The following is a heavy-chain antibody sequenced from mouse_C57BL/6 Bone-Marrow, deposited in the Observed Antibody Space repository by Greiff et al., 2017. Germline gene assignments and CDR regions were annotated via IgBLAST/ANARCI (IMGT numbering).Heavy chain of an antibody. J-gene: IGHJ2*01. CDR1: GYTFTDYY. Sequence: QVQLQQSGPELVKPGASVKISCKASGYTFTDYYINWVKQRPGQGLGWIGWIFPGSGSTYYNEKFKGKATLTADKSSSTASMLLSSLTSEDSAVYFCARWWFDYWGQGTTLTVSS. CDR3: ARWWFDY. V-gene: IGHV1-75*01. D-gene: IGHD1-1*02. CDR2: IFPGSGST.